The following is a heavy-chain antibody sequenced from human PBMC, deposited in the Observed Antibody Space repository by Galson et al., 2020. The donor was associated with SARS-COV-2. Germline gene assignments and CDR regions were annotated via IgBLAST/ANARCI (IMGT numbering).Heavy chain of an antibody. CDR2: TYYRSTGPH. J-gene: IGHJ3*02. Sequence: SQTPSLTRAISWDNLSNKSPAWNSISPTPSRGVEWPGRTYYRSTGPHDYSLSVISRLTVNPDTDQNQFSLRLNAVMPEDTAVYYCSRDGYYDSRGYAFDIWGQGTMVTVSS. CDR1: WDNLSNKSPA. D-gene: IGHD3-22*01. V-gene: IGHV6-1*01. CDR3: SRDGYYDSRGYAFDI.